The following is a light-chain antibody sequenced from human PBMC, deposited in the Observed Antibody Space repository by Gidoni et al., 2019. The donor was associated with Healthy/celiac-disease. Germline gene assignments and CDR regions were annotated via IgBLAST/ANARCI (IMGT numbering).Light chain of an antibody. Sequence: AIRMTQSPSSLSASTGDRVTITCRASQGISSYLAWYQQKPGKAPKLLIYAASTLQSGVPSRFSGSGSGTDFTLTISCLQSEDFATYYCQQYYSYPRITFXPXTKVDIK. V-gene: IGKV1-8*01. CDR2: AAS. J-gene: IGKJ3*01. CDR3: QQYYSYPRIT. CDR1: QGISSY.